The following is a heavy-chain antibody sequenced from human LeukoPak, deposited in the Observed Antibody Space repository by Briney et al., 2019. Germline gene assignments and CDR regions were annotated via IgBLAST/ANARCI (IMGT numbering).Heavy chain of an antibody. CDR1: GGSISSYY. J-gene: IGHJ3*02. CDR3: ARRHEWELRLDAFDI. CDR2: IYYSGST. V-gene: IGHV4-59*01. D-gene: IGHD1-26*01. Sequence: PSETLSLTCTVSGGSISSYYWSWIRQPPGKGLEWIGYIYYSGSTNYNPSLKSRVTISVDTSKNKFSLKLSAVTAADTAVYYCARRHEWELRLDAFDIWGQGTMVTVSS.